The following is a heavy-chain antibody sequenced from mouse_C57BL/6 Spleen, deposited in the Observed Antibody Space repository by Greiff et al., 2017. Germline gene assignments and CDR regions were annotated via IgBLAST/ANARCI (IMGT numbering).Heavy chain of an antibody. Sequence: QVQLQQSGAELARPGASVKLSCKASGYTFTSYGISWVKQRTGQGLEWIGEIYPRSGNTYYNEKFKGKATLTADKSSSTAYMELRSLTSEDSAVYFCASHYGSSLYFDYGGQGTTLTVSS. CDR2: IYPRSGNT. J-gene: IGHJ2*01. D-gene: IGHD1-1*01. V-gene: IGHV1-81*01. CDR3: ASHYGSSLYFDY. CDR1: GYTFTSYG.